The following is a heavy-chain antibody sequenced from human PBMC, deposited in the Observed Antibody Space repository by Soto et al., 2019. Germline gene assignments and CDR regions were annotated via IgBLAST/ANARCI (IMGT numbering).Heavy chain of an antibody. D-gene: IGHD6-19*01. J-gene: IGHJ6*02. CDR1: GYTFTGYY. Sequence: QVQLVQSGAEVKKPGASVKVSCKASGYTFTGYYMHWVRQAPGQGLEWMGWINPNSGGTNYAQKFQGWVTMTRDTSMSTAYMELSRLRSDDTAVYYCARGRYSSGWYHYYGMDVWGQGTTVTVSS. CDR3: ARGRYSSGWYHYYGMDV. CDR2: INPNSGGT. V-gene: IGHV1-2*04.